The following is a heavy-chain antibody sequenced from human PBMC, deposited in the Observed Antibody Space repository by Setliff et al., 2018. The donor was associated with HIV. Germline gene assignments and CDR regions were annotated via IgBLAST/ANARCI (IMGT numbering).Heavy chain of an antibody. Sequence: GASVKVSCKASGVTFTTYGFSWVRQAPGQGLEWMGGIVPFTGSPTYAQKFQGRLTITTDDSTSTAYMELSTLMSEDTATYYCARVPSGAAGLVRAGFYFWGQGTLVTVSS. CDR2: IVPFTGSP. D-gene: IGHD6-25*01. J-gene: IGHJ4*01. V-gene: IGHV1-69*05. CDR3: ARVPSGAAGLVRAGFYF. CDR1: GVTFTTYG.